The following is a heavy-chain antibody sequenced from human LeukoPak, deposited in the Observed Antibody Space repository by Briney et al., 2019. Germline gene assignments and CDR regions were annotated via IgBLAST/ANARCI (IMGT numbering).Heavy chain of an antibody. D-gene: IGHD3-10*01. V-gene: IGHV3-30*03. CDR2: ISYDGSNK. J-gene: IGHJ5*02. Sequence: PGGSLRLSCVASGFTFSSYGMHWVRQAPGKGLEWVAVISYDGSNKNYADSVKGRFTISRDNSKNTLYLQMNSLRAEDTAVYYCARDVKYYYGSESLDWFDPWGQGTLVTVSS. CDR3: ARDVKYYYGSESLDWFDP. CDR1: GFTFSSYG.